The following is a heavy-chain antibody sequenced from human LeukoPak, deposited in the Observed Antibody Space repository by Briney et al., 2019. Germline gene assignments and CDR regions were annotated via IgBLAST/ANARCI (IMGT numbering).Heavy chain of an antibody. D-gene: IGHD3-22*01. CDR2: ISWNSGSI. Sequence: SGGSLRLSCAASGFTFSTYAMHWVRQAPGKGLEWVSGISWNSGSIGYADSVKGRFTISRDNAKNSLYLQMNSLRAEDTALYYCAKDPYYYDSSGYLDYWGQGTLVTVSS. J-gene: IGHJ4*02. V-gene: IGHV3-9*01. CDR1: GFTFSTYA. CDR3: AKDPYYYDSSGYLDY.